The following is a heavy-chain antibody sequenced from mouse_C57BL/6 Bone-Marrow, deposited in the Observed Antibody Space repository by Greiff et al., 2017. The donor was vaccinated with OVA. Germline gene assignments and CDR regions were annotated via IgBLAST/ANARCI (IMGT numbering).Heavy chain of an antibody. V-gene: IGHV5-6*01. CDR3: ARQGYYYGSSFPWFAY. Sequence: EVKVVESGGDLVKPGGSLKLSCAASGFTFSSYGMSWVRQTPDERLEWVATISSGGSYTYYPDSVKGRFTISRDNAKNTLYLQMSSLKSEDTAMYYCARQGYYYGSSFPWFAYWGQGTLVTVSA. J-gene: IGHJ3*01. CDR1: GFTFSSYG. CDR2: ISSGGSYT. D-gene: IGHD1-1*01.